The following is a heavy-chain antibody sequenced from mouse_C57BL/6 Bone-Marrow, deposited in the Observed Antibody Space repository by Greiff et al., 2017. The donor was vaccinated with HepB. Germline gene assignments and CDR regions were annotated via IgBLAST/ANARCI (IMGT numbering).Heavy chain of an antibody. Sequence: EVQLQESGAELVRPGASVKLSCTASGFNIKDDYMHWVKQRPEQGLEWIGWIDPENGDTEYASKFQGKATITADTSSNTAYLQLSSLTSEDTAVYYCTPRDYAMDYWGQGTSVTVSS. J-gene: IGHJ4*01. CDR1: GFNIKDDY. CDR3: TPRDYAMDY. D-gene: IGHD6-1*01. CDR2: IDPENGDT. V-gene: IGHV14-4*01.